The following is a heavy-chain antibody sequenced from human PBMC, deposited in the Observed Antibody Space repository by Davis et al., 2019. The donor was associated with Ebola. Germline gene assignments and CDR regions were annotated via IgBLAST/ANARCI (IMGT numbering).Heavy chain of an antibody. V-gene: IGHV3-21*01. CDR1: GFTFSSYS. CDR3: ARDNQYRVGKDYNYAMDV. D-gene: IGHD2-2*01. CDR2: ISSSSSYI. Sequence: PGGSLRLSCAASGFTFSSYSMNWVRQAPGKGLEWVSSISSSSSYIYYADSVKGRFTISRDNAENTLYLQMNSLRDEDTAVYFCARDNQYRVGKDYNYAMDVWGQGTTVTVSS. J-gene: IGHJ6*02.